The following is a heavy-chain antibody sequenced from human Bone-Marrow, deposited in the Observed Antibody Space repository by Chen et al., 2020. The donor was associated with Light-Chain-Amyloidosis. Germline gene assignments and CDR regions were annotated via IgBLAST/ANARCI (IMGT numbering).Heavy chain of an antibody. CDR2: ISGSGGST. Sequence: VHLVESGGGLVQPGGSLRLSCDAHGLTFSSYAMGWVRQAPGKGLAWVSAISGSGGSTYYADSVKGRFTISRDNSKNTLYLQMNSLRAEDTAVYYCAKFKVDFWSGFPPHFDYWGQGTLVTVSS. CDR1: GLTFSSYA. J-gene: IGHJ4*02. D-gene: IGHD3-3*01. V-gene: IGHV3-23*04. CDR3: AKFKVDFWSGFPPHFDY.